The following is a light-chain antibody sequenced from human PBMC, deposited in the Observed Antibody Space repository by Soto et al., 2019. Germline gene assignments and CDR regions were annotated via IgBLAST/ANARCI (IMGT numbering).Light chain of an antibody. V-gene: IGKV3-11*01. CDR1: QSVSSY. CDR3: QKRRNGHQIMYS. Sequence: EIVLTQSPATLSLSPGERDTLSCRASQSVSSYLAWYQQKPGQAPRLLNYDASNRDTGIQARFSGSGSGAEFTLNISKLVPEDLAVYDCQKRRNGHQIMYSFGQGTK. CDR2: DAS. J-gene: IGKJ2*01.